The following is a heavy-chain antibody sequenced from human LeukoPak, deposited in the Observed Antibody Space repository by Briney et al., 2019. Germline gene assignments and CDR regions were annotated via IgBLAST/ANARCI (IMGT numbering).Heavy chain of an antibody. CDR3: ARGGRWGEWFVP. V-gene: IGHV1-24*01. Sequence: ASVKVSCKVSGYTLTELSMHWVRQAPGKGLEWMGGFDPEDGETIYAQKFQGRVTMTEDTSTDTAYMELSSLRSEDTAVYYCARGGRWGEWFVPWGQGTLVTVSS. D-gene: IGHD3-16*01. CDR2: FDPEDGET. CDR1: GYTLTELS. J-gene: IGHJ5*02.